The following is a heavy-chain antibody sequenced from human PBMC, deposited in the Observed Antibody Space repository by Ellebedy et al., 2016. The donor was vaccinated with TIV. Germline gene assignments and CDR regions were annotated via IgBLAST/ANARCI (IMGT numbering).Heavy chain of an antibody. J-gene: IGHJ3*01. Sequence: GESLKISCAASGFSFSNYAMSWVRQAPGKGLEWVSAVSGSGVSTYYADSVKGRFTVSRDNSKNTLFLQMSSLRAEDTALYYCARSYDKSGYYRRAFDFWGQGTMVTVSS. CDR1: GFSFSNYA. V-gene: IGHV3-23*01. CDR3: ARSYDKSGYYRRAFDF. CDR2: VSGSGVST. D-gene: IGHD3-22*01.